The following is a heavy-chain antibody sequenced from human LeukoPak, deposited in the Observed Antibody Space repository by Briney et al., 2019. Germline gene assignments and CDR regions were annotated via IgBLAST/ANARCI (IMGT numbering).Heavy chain of an antibody. Sequence: ASVKVSCKASGYTFTSYAMHWVRQAPGQRLEWMGRINAGNGNSKYSQKSQGRVTITRDTSASTAYMELSSLRSEDTAVYYCARVKVLLWFGELFDDAFDIWGQGTMVTVSS. CDR1: GYTFTSYA. CDR3: ARVKVLLWFGELFDDAFDI. V-gene: IGHV1-3*01. D-gene: IGHD3-10*01. CDR2: INAGNGNS. J-gene: IGHJ3*02.